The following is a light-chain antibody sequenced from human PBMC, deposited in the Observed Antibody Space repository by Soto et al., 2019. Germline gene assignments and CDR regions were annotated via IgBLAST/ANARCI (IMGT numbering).Light chain of an antibody. CDR1: QSVSSSY. J-gene: IGKJ2*01. CDR2: GAS. Sequence: EIVLTQSPGTLSLSTGERATLSCRASQSVSSSYLAWYQQKPGQAPRLLIYGASSRANGIPDRFSGSGSGTDFTLTISRLEPEDFAVYYCHQYGSSPYTFGQGTKLEIK. V-gene: IGKV3-20*01. CDR3: HQYGSSPYT.